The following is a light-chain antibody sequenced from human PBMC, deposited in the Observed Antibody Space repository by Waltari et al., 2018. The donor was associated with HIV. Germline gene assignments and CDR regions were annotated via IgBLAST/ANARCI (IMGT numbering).Light chain of an antibody. V-gene: IGKV3-15*01. Sequence: EIVMTQSPATLSVSPWGRATLFCRASQSVSSNLAWYQQKPGQGPRLLIYGATTRATGFPARFGGSGSGTEFTLTISSLQSEDFGVYYCQQYNKGPLGITFGQGTRLEI. CDR2: GAT. J-gene: IGKJ5*01. CDR1: QSVSSN. CDR3: QQYNKGPLGIT.